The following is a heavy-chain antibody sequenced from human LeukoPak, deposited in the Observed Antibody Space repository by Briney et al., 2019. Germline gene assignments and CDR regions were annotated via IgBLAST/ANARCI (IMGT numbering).Heavy chain of an antibody. J-gene: IGHJ4*02. CDR3: ARENGGVEGASSDFDY. V-gene: IGHV1-2*04. Sequence: ASVKVSCKASGYTFTGYYMHWVRQAPGQGLEWMGWINPKSGGTNYAQKFQDWVTMTRDTSINTAYMELSRLRSDDTAVYYCARENGGVEGASSDFDYWGQGTLVTVSS. CDR1: GYTFTGYY. D-gene: IGHD4-23*01. CDR2: INPKSGGT.